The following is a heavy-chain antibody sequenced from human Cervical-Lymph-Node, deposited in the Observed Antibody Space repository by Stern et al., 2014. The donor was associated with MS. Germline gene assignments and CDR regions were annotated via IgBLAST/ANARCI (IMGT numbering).Heavy chain of an antibody. D-gene: IGHD3-22*01. J-gene: IGHJ4*02. CDR2: IYPGDSDT. CDR3: ARPHYYDSSGYYPLGY. V-gene: IGHV5-51*01. Sequence: EVQLLQSGAEVKKPGESLKISCKGSGYSFTSYWIGWVRQMPGKGLEWMGIIYPGDSDTRYSPSFQGQVTISADKSISTAYLQWSSLKASDTAMYYCARPHYYDSSGYYPLGYWGQGTLVTVSS. CDR1: GYSFTSYW.